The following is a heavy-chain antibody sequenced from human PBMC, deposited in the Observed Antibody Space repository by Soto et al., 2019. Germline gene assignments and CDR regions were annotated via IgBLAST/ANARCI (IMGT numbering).Heavy chain of an antibody. D-gene: IGHD3-9*01. J-gene: IGHJ4*02. V-gene: IGHV4-39*01. CDR1: GGSISGYY. CDR2: LFYGGTI. Sequence: QLQLQESGPGLVKPSETLSLTCAVSGGSISGYYWTWVRQPPGKGLEWVGSLFYGGTIDYNASLKSRLTISVDTSKNQFSLKLRSVTAADTAVYYCVRHRGLAQVYWGQGTLVTASS. CDR3: VRHRGLAQVY.